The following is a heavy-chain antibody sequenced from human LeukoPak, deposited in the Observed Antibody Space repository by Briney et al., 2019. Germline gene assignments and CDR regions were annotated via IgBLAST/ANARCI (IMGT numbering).Heavy chain of an antibody. CDR3: ARVRKQYVSSHHRDASDI. Sequence: GGSLRLSCATTGFTFDDYGMNWVRQAPGKGLEWVSNINWNGGNVDYAPSVKGRFTISRDKAKNSLHLQMNSLRAEDTAVYYCARVRKQYVSSHHRDASDIWGQGTMVIVSS. J-gene: IGHJ3*02. CDR1: GFTFDDYG. CDR2: INWNGGNV. D-gene: IGHD2-2*01. V-gene: IGHV3-20*04.